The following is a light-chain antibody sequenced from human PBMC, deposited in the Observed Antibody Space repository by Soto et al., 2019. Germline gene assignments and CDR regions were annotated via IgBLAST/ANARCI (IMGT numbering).Light chain of an antibody. CDR3: QQRSTGT. V-gene: IGKV3-11*01. CDR1: QNIHNF. Sequence: EIVLTQSPATLSLSPGERATLSCRASQNIHNFLAWYQQKPGQSPRLLIYDASSRATGVSGRFSGSGSGTDFTLTISSLEPEDFAVYHCQQRSTGTFGGGTKVEIK. CDR2: DAS. J-gene: IGKJ4*01.